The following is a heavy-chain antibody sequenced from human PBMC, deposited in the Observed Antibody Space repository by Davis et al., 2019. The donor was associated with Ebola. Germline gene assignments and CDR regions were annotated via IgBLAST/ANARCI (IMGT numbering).Heavy chain of an antibody. J-gene: IGHJ4*01. D-gene: IGHD2-21*02. CDR3: FIISMT. CDR2: INPNDGST. Sequence: ASVKVSCKASGYNLRTKYMNWVRQAPGHGLKWMGVINPNDGSTTYAQEFQGRVTMTRDTSTSTMFLEIRGLTFEDTAVYYCFIISMTWGQGTLVTVSS. V-gene: IGHV1-46*01. CDR1: GYNLRTKY.